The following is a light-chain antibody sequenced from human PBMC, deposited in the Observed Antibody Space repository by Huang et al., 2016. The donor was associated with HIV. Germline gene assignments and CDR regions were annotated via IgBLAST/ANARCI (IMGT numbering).Light chain of an antibody. CDR3: HQRSNWPLIT. V-gene: IGKV3-11*01. J-gene: IGKJ5*01. CDR1: QSVGSY. Sequence: EIVLTQSPATLSLSPGERATLSCRASQSVGSYLAWYQQKPGRAPRLLIYDASNRAIGIPARFSGSGSGTDFTLTISSLDPEDFAVYYCHQRSNWPLITFGQGTRLEIK. CDR2: DAS.